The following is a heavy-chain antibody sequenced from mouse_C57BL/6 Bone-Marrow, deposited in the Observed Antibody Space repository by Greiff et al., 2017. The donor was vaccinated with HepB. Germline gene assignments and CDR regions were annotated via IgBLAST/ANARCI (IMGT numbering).Heavy chain of an antibody. CDR2: IWSDGST. CDR1: GFSLTSYG. CDR3: ARHGDYDNYAMDD. Sequence: VQLQESGPGLVAPSQSLSITCTVSGFSLTSYGVHWVRQPPGKGLEWLVVIWSDGSTTYNSALKSRLSISKDNSKSQVFLKMNSLQTDDTAMYYCARHGDYDNYAMDDWGQGTSVTVSS. J-gene: IGHJ4*01. D-gene: IGHD2-4*01. V-gene: IGHV2-6-1*01.